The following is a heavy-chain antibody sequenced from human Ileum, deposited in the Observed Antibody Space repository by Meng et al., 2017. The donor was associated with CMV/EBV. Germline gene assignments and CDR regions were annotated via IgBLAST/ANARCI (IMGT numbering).Heavy chain of an antibody. CDR1: GFTFSNYA. CDR3: AKSTVVNLGGF. Sequence: GGSLRLSCAASGFTFSNYAMHWVRQAPGKGLEWVSITYTDGTTYYADSVKGRFTISRDNSKNTLYLQMNSLRAEDTAVYYCAKSTVVNLGGFWGRGSLVTVSS. D-gene: IGHD4-23*01. CDR2: TYTDGTT. J-gene: IGHJ4*02. V-gene: IGHV3-NL1*01.